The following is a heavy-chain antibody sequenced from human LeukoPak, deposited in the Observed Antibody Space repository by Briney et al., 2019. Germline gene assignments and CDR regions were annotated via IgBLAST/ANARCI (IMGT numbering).Heavy chain of an antibody. CDR3: ARNKYSYGPQTFDY. J-gene: IGHJ4*02. D-gene: IGHD5-18*01. CDR2: ISAYNGNT. Sequence: ASVKVSCKASGYTFTSYGISWVRQAPGQGLEWMGWISAYNGNTNYAQKFQGRVTITADKSTSTAYMELSSLRSEDTAVYYCARNKYSYGPQTFDYWGQGTLVTVSS. CDR1: GYTFTSYG. V-gene: IGHV1-18*01.